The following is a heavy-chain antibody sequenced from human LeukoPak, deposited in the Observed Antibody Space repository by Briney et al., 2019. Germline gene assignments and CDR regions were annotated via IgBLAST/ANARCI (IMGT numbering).Heavy chain of an antibody. Sequence: GGSLRLSCAASGFTFSSYGMHWVRQAPGKGLEWVAVISYDGSNKYYADSVKGRFTISRDNSKNTLYLQMNSLRAEDTAVYYCARGTYYDSSGYYYVLDYWGQGTLVTVSS. D-gene: IGHD3-22*01. CDR2: ISYDGSNK. J-gene: IGHJ4*02. CDR3: ARGTYYDSSGYYYVLDY. CDR1: GFTFSSYG. V-gene: IGHV3-30*03.